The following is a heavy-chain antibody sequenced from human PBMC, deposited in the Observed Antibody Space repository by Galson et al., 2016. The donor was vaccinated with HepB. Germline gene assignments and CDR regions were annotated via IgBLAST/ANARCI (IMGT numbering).Heavy chain of an antibody. V-gene: IGHV3-48*03. CDR2: ISSSGSTI. Sequence: SLRLSCAASGFTFSSYEMNWVRQAPGKGLEWVSYISSSGSTIYYADSVKGRFTISRDNAKSSLYLQMNSLRAEDTAVYYCAREEAAYKHYYYYGMDVWGQGTTVTVSS. J-gene: IGHJ6*02. CDR1: GFTFSSYE. D-gene: IGHD2-15*01. CDR3: AREEAAYKHYYYYGMDV.